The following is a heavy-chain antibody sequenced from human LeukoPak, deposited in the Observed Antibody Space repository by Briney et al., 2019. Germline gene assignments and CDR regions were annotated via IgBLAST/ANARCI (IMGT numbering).Heavy chain of an antibody. V-gene: IGHV3-21*01. CDR1: GFTFSSYS. CDR2: ISSSSSYI. CDR3: ARASGSYRNDAFDI. J-gene: IGHJ3*02. D-gene: IGHD1-26*01. Sequence: GGSLRLSCAASGFTFSSYSMNWVRQAPGKGLEWVSSISSSSSYIYYADSVKGRFTISRDNAKNSLYLQMNSLRAEDTAVYYCARASGSYRNDAFDIWGQGTMVTVSS.